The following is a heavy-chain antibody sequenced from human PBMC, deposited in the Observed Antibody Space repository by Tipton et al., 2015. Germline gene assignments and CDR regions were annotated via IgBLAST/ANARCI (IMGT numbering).Heavy chain of an antibody. CDR1: DGSISAYY. J-gene: IGHJ4*02. CDR2: IYYSGTS. CDR3: ARARGRHGGLFDS. Sequence: TLSLTCTVSDGSISAYYWSWIRQPPGKGLEWIGFIYYSGTSIYSPSLESRVSMSVDTSKTQFSLEMRSVTATDTAVYYCARARGRHGGLFDSWGQGTLVTVSS. V-gene: IGHV4-59*01. D-gene: IGHD4-23*01.